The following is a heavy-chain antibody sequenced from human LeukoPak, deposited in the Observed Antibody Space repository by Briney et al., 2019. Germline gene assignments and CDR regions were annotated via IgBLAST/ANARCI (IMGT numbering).Heavy chain of an antibody. CDR3: ARDQGSTVTYGMDV. J-gene: IGHJ6*04. Sequence: SVKVSCKASGGTFSSYAMSWVRQAPGEGLEWMGGIIPIFGTANYAQKLQGRVTITADESTSTAYMELSSLRSEDTAVYYCARDQGSTVTYGMDVWGKGTTVTVSS. D-gene: IGHD4-17*01. CDR1: GGTFSSYA. CDR2: IIPIFGTA. V-gene: IGHV1-69*13.